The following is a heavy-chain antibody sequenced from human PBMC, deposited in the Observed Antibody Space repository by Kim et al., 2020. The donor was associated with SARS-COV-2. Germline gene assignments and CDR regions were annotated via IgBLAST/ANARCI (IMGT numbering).Heavy chain of an antibody. CDR1: GFTFDDYA. CDR3: AKDLGYCSSTSCPPLYYYGMDV. Sequence: GGSLRLSCAASGFTFDDYAMHWVRQAPGKGLEWVSLISGDGGSTYYADSVKGRFTISRDNSKNSLYLQMNSLRTEDTALYYCAKDLGYCSSTSCPPLYYYGMDVWGQGTTVTVSS. D-gene: IGHD2-2*01. V-gene: IGHV3-43*02. CDR2: ISGDGGST. J-gene: IGHJ6*02.